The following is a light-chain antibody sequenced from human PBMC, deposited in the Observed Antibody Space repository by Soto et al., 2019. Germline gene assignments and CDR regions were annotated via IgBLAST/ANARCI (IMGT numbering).Light chain of an antibody. CDR3: QQYYSSPPYT. J-gene: IGKJ2*01. V-gene: IGKV4-1*01. CDR1: HSLFYTFNDKNY. Sequence: DIVMTQSPDSLAVSLGERATINCKSSHSLFYTFNDKNYLAWYQQRPGQPPKLLISWASTRESGVPDRFSGSGSGTDFTLTITSLQAEGVAVYYCQQYYSSPPYTFGQGTKLEIK. CDR2: WAS.